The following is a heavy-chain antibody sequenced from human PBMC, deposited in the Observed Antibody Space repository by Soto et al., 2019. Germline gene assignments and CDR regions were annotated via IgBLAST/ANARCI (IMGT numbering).Heavy chain of an antibody. CDR1: GFTVSSNY. Sequence: EVQLVESGGGLVQPGGSLRLSCAASGFTVSSNYMIWVRQAPGKGLEWVSVIYSGGSTYYADSVKGRFTISRDNSKNTLYLQMNSLRAEDTAGYYCARGPTKADFDYWGQGTLVTVSS. CDR3: ARGPTKADFDY. J-gene: IGHJ4*02. V-gene: IGHV3-66*01. CDR2: IYSGGST.